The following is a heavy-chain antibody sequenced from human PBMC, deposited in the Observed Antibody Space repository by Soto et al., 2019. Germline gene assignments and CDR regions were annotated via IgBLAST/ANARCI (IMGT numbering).Heavy chain of an antibody. V-gene: IGHV4-39*01. Sequence: SETLSLTCTVSGGSISSSSYYWGWIRQPPGKGLEWIGSIYYSGSTYYNPSLKSRVTISVDTSKNQFSLKLSSVTAADTAVYYCARQGAGFVDYWGQGTLVTVPS. J-gene: IGHJ4*02. CDR3: ARQGAGFVDY. CDR1: GGSISSSSYY. CDR2: IYYSGST. D-gene: IGHD1-26*01.